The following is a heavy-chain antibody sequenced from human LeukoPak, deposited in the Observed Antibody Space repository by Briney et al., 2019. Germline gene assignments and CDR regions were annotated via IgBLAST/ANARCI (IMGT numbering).Heavy chain of an antibody. Sequence: SETLSLTCAVYGGTFSGYYWSWIRQPPGKGLEWIGEINHSGSTNYNPSLKSRVTISVDTAKNQFSLKLSSVTAADTAVYYCAREGKARLFDYWGQGTLVTVSS. D-gene: IGHD1-26*01. J-gene: IGHJ4*02. CDR3: AREGKARLFDY. V-gene: IGHV4-34*01. CDR2: INHSGST. CDR1: GGTFSGYY.